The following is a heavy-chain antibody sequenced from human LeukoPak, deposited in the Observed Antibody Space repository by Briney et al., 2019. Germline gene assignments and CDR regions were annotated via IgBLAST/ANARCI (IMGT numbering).Heavy chain of an antibody. D-gene: IGHD6-13*01. Sequence: GGSLRLSCAASGFTFSSYAMAWVRQAPGKGPEWVSGIGGGVDNTYYADSVKGRFTISRDNSKNTLYLQMNSLRAEDTAVYYCAKDRIAAAGPFDYWGQGTLVTVSS. CDR2: IGGGVDNT. CDR1: GFTFSSYA. V-gene: IGHV3-23*01. CDR3: AKDRIAAAGPFDY. J-gene: IGHJ4*02.